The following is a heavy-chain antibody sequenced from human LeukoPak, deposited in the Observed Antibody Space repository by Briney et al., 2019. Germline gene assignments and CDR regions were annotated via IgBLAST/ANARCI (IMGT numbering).Heavy chain of an antibody. CDR2: IYYSGST. CDR3: ARLNPLRLGELSPNFDY. V-gene: IGHV4-61*05. D-gene: IGHD3-16*02. Sequence: SETLSLTCTVSGGSISSSSYYWGWIRQPPGKGLEWIGYIYYSGSTNYNPSLKSRVTISVDTSKNQFSLKLSSVTAADTAVYYCARLNPLRLGELSPNFDYWGQGTLVTVSS. CDR1: GGSISSSSYY. J-gene: IGHJ4*02.